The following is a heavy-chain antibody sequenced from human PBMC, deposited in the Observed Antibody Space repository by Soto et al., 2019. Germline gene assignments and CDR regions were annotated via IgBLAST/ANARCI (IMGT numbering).Heavy chain of an antibody. J-gene: IGHJ5*02. CDR2: IGTIGDT. CDR1: GFTFSTYD. V-gene: IGHV3-13*01. CDR3: ARGRSNQYESSPPPKFDP. D-gene: IGHD2-8*01. Sequence: PGGSLRLSCAASGFTFSTYDMHWVRQATGKGLEWVSAIGTIGDTYYLDSVKGRFTISRENAKNSVYLQMNSLRAGDTAVYYCARGRSNQYESSPPPKFDPWGRGTLVTVS.